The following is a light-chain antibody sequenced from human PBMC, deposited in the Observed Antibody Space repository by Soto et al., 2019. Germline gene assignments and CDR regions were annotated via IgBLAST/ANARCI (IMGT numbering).Light chain of an antibody. CDR1: SSDVGGYNY. Sequence: QSALTQPASVSGSPGQSFTISCTGTSSDVGGYNYVSWYQQHPGKAPKLMIYEVSNRPSGVSNRFSGSKSGNTASLIISGLQAEDEADYYCSSYTSSTTLVFGGGTKLTVL. V-gene: IGLV2-14*01. J-gene: IGLJ2*01. CDR2: EVS. CDR3: SSYTSSTTLV.